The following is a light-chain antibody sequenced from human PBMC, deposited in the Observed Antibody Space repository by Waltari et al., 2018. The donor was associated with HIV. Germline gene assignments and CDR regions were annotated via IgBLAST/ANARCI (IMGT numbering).Light chain of an antibody. J-gene: IGKJ3*01. CDR2: DAS. CDR1: HNINNY. Sequence: DIQMTHSPPSLSASAGDRVTITCRASHNINNYVNWYQHKPGKVPRLLIYDASTLESGAPSRFSGSGFGTDFTLTISGLQQEDFATYYRLQTYSAPLTFGPGTRVDFK. CDR3: LQTYSAPLT. V-gene: IGKV1-39*01.